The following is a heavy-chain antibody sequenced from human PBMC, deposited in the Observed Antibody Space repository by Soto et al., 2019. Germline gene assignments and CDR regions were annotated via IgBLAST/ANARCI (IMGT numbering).Heavy chain of an antibody. Sequence: GGSLRLSCAASGFTFSSYWMSWVRQAPGKGLEWVANIEQDGSEKYYVDSVKGRFTISRDNAKNSLYLQMNSLRAEDTAVYYCARDNEVVNAIPDYYYAMDVWGQGTTVTVS. D-gene: IGHD2-21*01. CDR1: GFTFSSYW. CDR3: ARDNEVVNAIPDYYYAMDV. CDR2: IEQDGSEK. V-gene: IGHV3-7*01. J-gene: IGHJ6*02.